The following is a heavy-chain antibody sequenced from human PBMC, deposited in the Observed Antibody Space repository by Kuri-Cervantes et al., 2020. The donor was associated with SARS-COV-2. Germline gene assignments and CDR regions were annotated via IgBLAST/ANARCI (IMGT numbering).Heavy chain of an antibody. Sequence: GESLKISCAASGFTFSNSDMHWVRQRPGKGLEWVAFIRNDGTARQYVDSVKGRFTISRDNYKSTVHLQVNRLRVEDTAVYYCAKDHGSDWTFPGSWGQGTQVTVSS. J-gene: IGHJ5*02. CDR3: AKDHGSDWTFPGS. D-gene: IGHD6-19*01. V-gene: IGHV3-30*02. CDR2: IRNDGTAR. CDR1: GFTFSNSD.